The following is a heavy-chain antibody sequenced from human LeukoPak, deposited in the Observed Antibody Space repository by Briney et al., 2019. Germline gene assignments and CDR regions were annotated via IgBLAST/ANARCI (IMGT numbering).Heavy chain of an antibody. CDR3: ARLKFYDSTGYSPGYYMDV. CDR1: GVAIISYY. J-gene: IGHJ6*03. V-gene: IGHV4-4*07. D-gene: IGHD3-22*01. Sequence: PSETLSLTCSVSGVAIISYYWSWIRQPAGKGPEWLGRIYPTGNTDYNPSLKTRVTMSTDLSKKPFSLRLRSVTAADTAVYYCARLKFYDSTGYSPGYYMDVWGKGTAVTVSS. CDR2: IYPTGNT.